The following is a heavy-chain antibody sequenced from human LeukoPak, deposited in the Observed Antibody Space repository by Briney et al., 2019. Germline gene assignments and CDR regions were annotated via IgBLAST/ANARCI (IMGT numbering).Heavy chain of an antibody. CDR2: IYSGGST. J-gene: IGHJ6*02. V-gene: IGHV3-53*01. Sequence: GGSLRLSCAASGFTVSSNYMSWVRQAPGKGLEWVSVIYSGGSTYYADSVKGRFTISKDNSKNTVYLQMSSLRVDDTAVYCCAKAASSSWPSYYYGMDVWGQGTTVTVSS. CDR3: AKAASSSWPSYYYGMDV. CDR1: GFTVSSNY. D-gene: IGHD6-13*01.